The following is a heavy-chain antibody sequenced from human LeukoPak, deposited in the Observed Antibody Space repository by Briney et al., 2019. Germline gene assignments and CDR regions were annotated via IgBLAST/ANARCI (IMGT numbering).Heavy chain of an antibody. CDR2: IRYDGSNK. V-gene: IGHV3-30*02. J-gene: IGHJ4*02. CDR3: AKDGAVAGPYQGTVDY. CDR1: GLTFSSHG. Sequence: GGSLRLSCAASGLTFSSHGMHWVRQAPGKGLEWVAFIRYDGSNKYYADSVKGRLIISRDNSKNTLYLQMNSLRAEDTAVYYCAKDGAVAGPYQGTVDYWGQGTLVTVSS. D-gene: IGHD6-19*01.